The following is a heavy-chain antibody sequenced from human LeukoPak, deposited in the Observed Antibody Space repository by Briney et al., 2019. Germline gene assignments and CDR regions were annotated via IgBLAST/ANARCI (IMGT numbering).Heavy chain of an antibody. V-gene: IGHV1-2*02. CDR1: GYTFTGYY. CDR2: INPNSGGT. CDR3: ARDSGYGGYEPPDY. J-gene: IGHJ4*02. Sequence: GASVKVSCKASGYTFTGYYMHWVRQAPGQGLEWMGWINPNSGGTNYAQKFQGRVTMTRDTSISTAYMELSRLRSDDTAVYYCARDSGYGGYEPPDYWGQGTLVTVSS. D-gene: IGHD5-12*01.